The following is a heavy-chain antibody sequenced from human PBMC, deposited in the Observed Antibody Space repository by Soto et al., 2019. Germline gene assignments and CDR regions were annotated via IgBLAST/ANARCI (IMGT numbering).Heavy chain of an antibody. CDR1: GGSISSSSYY. CDR3: ARGIGFWSGYLTLNWFDP. Sequence: TSETLSLTCTVSGGSISSSSYYWGWIRQHPGKGLEWIGYIYYSGSTNYNPSLKSRVTISVDTSKNQFSLKLSSVTAADTAVYYCARGIGFWSGYLTLNWFDPWGQGTLVTVSS. CDR2: IYYSGST. D-gene: IGHD3-3*01. V-gene: IGHV4-61*05. J-gene: IGHJ5*02.